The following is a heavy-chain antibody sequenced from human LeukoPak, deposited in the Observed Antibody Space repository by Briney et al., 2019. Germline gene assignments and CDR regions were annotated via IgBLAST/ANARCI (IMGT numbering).Heavy chain of an antibody. J-gene: IGHJ3*02. V-gene: IGHV1-8*01. Sequence: ASLKVSCKASGGTFLSYGVTWVRQATGQGLEWMGWMNPNSGRTGYAQNFQGRITITRNTSISTAYMELSSLRSEDTAVYYCARLMDAFDIWGQGTMVTVSS. CDR2: MNPNSGRT. CDR3: ARLMDAFDI. CDR1: GGTFLSYG.